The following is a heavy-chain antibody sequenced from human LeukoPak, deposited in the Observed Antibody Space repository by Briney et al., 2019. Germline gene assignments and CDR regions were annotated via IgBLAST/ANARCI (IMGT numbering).Heavy chain of an antibody. D-gene: IGHD2-15*01. CDR3: ARAPAYCSGGSCYFDY. J-gene: IGHJ4*02. CDR2: IYHSGST. CDR1: GGSISSGGYS. V-gene: IGHV4-30-2*01. Sequence: SETLSLTCAVSGGSISSGGYSWSWIRQPPGKGLEWIGYIYHSGSTYYNPFLKSRVTISVDRSKNQFSLKLSSVTAADTAVYYCARAPAYCSGGSCYFDYWGQGTLVTVSS.